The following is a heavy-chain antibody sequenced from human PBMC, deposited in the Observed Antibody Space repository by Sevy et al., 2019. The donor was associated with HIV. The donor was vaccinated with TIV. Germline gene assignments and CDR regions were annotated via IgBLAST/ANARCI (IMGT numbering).Heavy chain of an antibody. V-gene: IGHV1-69*06. CDR1: GGTFSSYA. Sequence: ASVKVSCKASGGTFSSYAISWVRQAPGQGLEWMGGIIPIFGTANYAQKFQGRVTITADKSTSTAYMELSSLRSEDTAVYYCARDGGATVTDYYYYMDVWGKGTTVTVSS. J-gene: IGHJ6*03. CDR3: ARDGGATVTDYYYYMDV. CDR2: IIPIFGTA. D-gene: IGHD4-4*01.